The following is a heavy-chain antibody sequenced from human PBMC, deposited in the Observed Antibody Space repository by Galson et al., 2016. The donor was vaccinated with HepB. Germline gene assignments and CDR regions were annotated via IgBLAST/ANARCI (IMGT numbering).Heavy chain of an antibody. J-gene: IGHJ4*02. CDR2: ISSSGSTI. CDR1: GFTFSSYE. V-gene: IGHV3-48*03. Sequence: SLRLSCAASGFTFSSYEMNWVRQAPGKGLEWVSYISSSGSTINYADSVKGRFTISRDNATNSVYLQLNSLRAEDTAVYYCASRGFYGSLDNWGQGTLVTVSS. D-gene: IGHD6-25*01. CDR3: ASRGFYGSLDN.